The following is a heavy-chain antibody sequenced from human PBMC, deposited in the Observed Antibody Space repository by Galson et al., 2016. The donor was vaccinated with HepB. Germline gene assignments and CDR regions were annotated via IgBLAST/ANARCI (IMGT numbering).Heavy chain of an antibody. J-gene: IGHJ6*02. CDR3: ARGGTGRLAYYYYGMDV. CDR2: ISADGSSK. D-gene: IGHD1-1*01. V-gene: IGHV3-30*04. Sequence: SLRLSCAASGFTFRYFSIHWVRQAPGKGLEWVTIISADGSSKYYADSVKGRFTISRDNSKNTVNLQMNNLRTEDTAVYYCARGGTGRLAYYYYGMDVWGPGTTVTVSS. CDR1: GFTFRYFS.